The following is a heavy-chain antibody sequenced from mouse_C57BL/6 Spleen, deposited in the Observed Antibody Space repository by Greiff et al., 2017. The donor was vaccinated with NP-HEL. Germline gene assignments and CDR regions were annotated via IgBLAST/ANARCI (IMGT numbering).Heavy chain of an antibody. CDR3: AREGLRAYYFDY. D-gene: IGHD3-2*02. V-gene: IGHV1-76*01. J-gene: IGHJ2*01. CDR2: IYPGSGNT. CDR1: GYTFTDYY. Sequence: VQLQQSGAELVRPGASVKLSCKASGYTFTDYYINWVKQRPGQGLEWIARIYPGSGNTYYNEKFKGKATLTAEKSSSTAYMQLSSLTSEDSAVYFCAREGLRAYYFDYWGQGTTLTVSS.